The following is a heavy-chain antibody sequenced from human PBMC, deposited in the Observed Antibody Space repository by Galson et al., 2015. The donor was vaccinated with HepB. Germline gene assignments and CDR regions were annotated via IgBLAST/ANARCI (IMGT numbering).Heavy chain of an antibody. D-gene: IGHD6-19*01. CDR1: GFTFEDYS. CDR2: ISWNGGSI. CDR3: AKPEEVAGPREGVFDN. J-gene: IGHJ4*02. V-gene: IGHV3-9*01. Sequence: SLRLSCAVSGFTFEDYSMHWVRQAPGKGLEWVSGISWNGGSIGYADSVKGQFTISRDNAKNSLYLQMKSLRPEDTALYYCAKPEEVAGPREGVFDNWGQGTLVTVSS.